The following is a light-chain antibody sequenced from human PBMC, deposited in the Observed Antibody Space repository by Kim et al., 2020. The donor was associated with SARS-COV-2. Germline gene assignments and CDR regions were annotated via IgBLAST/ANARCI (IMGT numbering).Light chain of an antibody. J-gene: IGLJ2*01. Sequence: GQSVTISCTGTRSDVGGYTYVSWDQRHPGKAPKLLIYEVNKRPSGVPDRSSGSKSGDTASLTVSGLQAEDEADYYCSSYAGINNLVFGGGTQLTVL. CDR3: SSYAGINNLV. CDR2: EVN. CDR1: RSDVGGYTY. V-gene: IGLV2-8*01.